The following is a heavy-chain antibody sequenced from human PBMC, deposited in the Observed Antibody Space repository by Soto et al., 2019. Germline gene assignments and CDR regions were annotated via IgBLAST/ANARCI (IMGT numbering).Heavy chain of an antibody. CDR2: INGDESTT. Sequence: EVQLVESGGGLVQPGGSLRLSCAASGFTFSTYWMHWVRQAPGEGLVWVSRINGDESTTNYADSVKGRFTVSRDNARNTLYLQIHRLRPEGTAIYYCARGGLYAYYQDNWGQGTLVTVSS. D-gene: IGHD3-16*01. CDR1: GFTFSTYW. CDR3: ARGGLYAYYQDN. V-gene: IGHV3-74*01. J-gene: IGHJ4*02.